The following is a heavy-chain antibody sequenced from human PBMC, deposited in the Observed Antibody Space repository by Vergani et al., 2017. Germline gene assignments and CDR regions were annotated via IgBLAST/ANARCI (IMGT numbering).Heavy chain of an antibody. J-gene: IGHJ4*02. V-gene: IGHV3-21*01. Sequence: EVQLVESGGGPVKPGGSLRLSCAASGFTFSSYSMNWVRQAPGKGLEWVSSISSSSSYIYYADSVKGRFTSSRDNAKNSLYLQMNSLRAEDTAVYYCARGTIAAAGTVDYWGQGTLVTVSS. CDR2: ISSSSSYI. CDR3: ARGTIAAAGTVDY. CDR1: GFTFSSYS. D-gene: IGHD6-13*01.